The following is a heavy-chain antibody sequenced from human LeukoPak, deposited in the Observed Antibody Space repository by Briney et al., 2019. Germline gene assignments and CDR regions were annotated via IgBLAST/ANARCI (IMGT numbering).Heavy chain of an antibody. CDR3: ARGGAGIAAAGKTNWFDP. CDR2: INHSGST. CDR1: GFTFSDYY. D-gene: IGHD6-13*01. Sequence: GSLRLSCAASGFTFSDYYMSWIRQPPGKGLEWIGEINHSGSTNYNPSLKSRVTISVDTSKNQFSLKLSSVTAADTAVYYCARGGAGIAAAGKTNWFDPWGQGTLVTVSS. V-gene: IGHV4-34*01. J-gene: IGHJ5*02.